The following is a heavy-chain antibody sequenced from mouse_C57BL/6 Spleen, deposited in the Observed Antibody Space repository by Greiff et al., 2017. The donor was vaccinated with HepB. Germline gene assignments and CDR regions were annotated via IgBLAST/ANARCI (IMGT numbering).Heavy chain of an antibody. Sequence: EVQVVESGGGLVKPGGSLKLSCAASGFTFSDYGMHWVRQAPEKGLEWVAYISSGSSTIYYADTVKGRFTISRDNAKNTLFLQMTSLRSEDTAMYYCAKIYYGYDGGVFDYWGQGTTLTVSS. CDR2: ISSGSSTI. CDR1: GFTFSDYG. CDR3: AKIYYGYDGGVFDY. J-gene: IGHJ2*01. D-gene: IGHD2-2*01. V-gene: IGHV5-17*01.